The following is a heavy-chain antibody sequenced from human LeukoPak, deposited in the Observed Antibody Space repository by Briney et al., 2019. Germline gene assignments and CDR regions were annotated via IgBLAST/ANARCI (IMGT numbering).Heavy chain of an antibody. CDR1: GDTLSELT. CDR2: FDPGAGEI. Sequence: ASVKVSCKVSGDTLSELTMHWVRQAPGKGLEWMGGFDPGAGEILYAQQFQGRVTMTEDTSTDTAYMELSSLRSEDSGVYFCAAGGIYSLLDYWGQGTLVTVSS. J-gene: IGHJ4*02. D-gene: IGHD3-10*01. V-gene: IGHV1-24*01. CDR3: AAGGIYSLLDY.